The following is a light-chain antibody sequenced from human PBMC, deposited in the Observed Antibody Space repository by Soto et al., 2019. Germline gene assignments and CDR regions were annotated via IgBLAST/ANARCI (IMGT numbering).Light chain of an antibody. J-gene: IGKJ1*01. CDR3: QHYVTSLTT. CDR2: GAS. CDR1: QSVNSN. V-gene: IGKV3-20*01. Sequence: ETVMTQSPATLSVSPGERATLSCRASQSVNSNLAWYQQKPGQAPRLLIYGASNRATGIPDRFSGSGSGTDFTLTISRLEPEDFAVYYCQHYVTSLTTFGQGTKVDIK.